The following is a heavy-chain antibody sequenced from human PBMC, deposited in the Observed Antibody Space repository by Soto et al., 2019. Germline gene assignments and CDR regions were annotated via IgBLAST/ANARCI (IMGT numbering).Heavy chain of an antibody. J-gene: IGHJ4*02. CDR1: GDSVSSNRTS. CDR3: ARDPPDFHSAFDY. D-gene: IGHD4-4*01. V-gene: IGHV6-1*01. CDR2: TYYRSKWYN. Sequence: SQTLSLTCAISGDSVSSNRTSWNWSRQSPSRGLEWLGRTYYRSKWYNDYAESVKSRITINPDTSKNQFSLHLNSVTPEDTAVYYCARDPPDFHSAFDYWGQGTLVTVSS.